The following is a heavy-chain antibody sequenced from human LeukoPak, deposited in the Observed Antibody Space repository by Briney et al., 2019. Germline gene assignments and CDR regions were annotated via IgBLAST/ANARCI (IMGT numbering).Heavy chain of an antibody. CDR2: ISYDGGNK. CDR1: GFTFSSYA. V-gene: IGHV3-30-3*01. J-gene: IGHJ4*02. Sequence: PGGSLRLSCAASGFTFSSYAMHWVRQAPGKGLEWVAVISYDGGNKYYADSVKGRFTISRDNSKNTLYLQMNSLRAEDTAVYYCARDSYLDYWGQGTLVTVSS. CDR3: ARDSYLDY.